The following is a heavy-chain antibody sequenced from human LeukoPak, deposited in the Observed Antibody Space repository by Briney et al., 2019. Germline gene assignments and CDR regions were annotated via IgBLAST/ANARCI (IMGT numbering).Heavy chain of an antibody. CDR1: GYSFTSYW. D-gene: IGHD3-10*01. CDR2: IYPGDSDT. Sequence: HGESLKISCKGSGYSFTSYWIGWVRQMPGKGLEWMGIIYPGDSDTRYSPSFQGQVTISADKSISTAYLQWSSLKASDTAMYYCARHAGRYGSGNEVLTNYYYYMDVWGKGTTVTVSS. CDR3: ARHAGRYGSGNEVLTNYYYYMDV. J-gene: IGHJ6*03. V-gene: IGHV5-51*01.